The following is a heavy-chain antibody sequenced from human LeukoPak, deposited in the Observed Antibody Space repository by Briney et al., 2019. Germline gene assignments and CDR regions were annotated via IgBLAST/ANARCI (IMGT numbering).Heavy chain of an antibody. CDR1: GGSVSSGSHY. Sequence: PSETLSLTCTVSGGSVSSGSHYWSWIRQPPGKGLEWIAYITHSGKTNYNPSLISRVTISIDTSKNQFSPNLSSVTAADTAVYYCAILTAGFDIWGQGTMVTVSS. D-gene: IGHD7-27*01. CDR3: AILTAGFDI. CDR2: ITHSGKT. J-gene: IGHJ3*02. V-gene: IGHV4-61*01.